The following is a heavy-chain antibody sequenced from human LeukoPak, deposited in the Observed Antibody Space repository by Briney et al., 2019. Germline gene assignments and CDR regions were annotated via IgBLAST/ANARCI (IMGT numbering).Heavy chain of an antibody. V-gene: IGHV3-23*01. Sequence: PGGSLRLSCAASGFTFSSYAMSWVRQAPGKGLEWVSAISGSGGSTYYADSVKGRFTISRDNSKNTLYLQMNSLRAEDTAVYYCAKRGINYYYDSSGYVDYWGQGTLVTVSS. CDR2: ISGSGGST. CDR3: AKRGINYYYDSSGYVDY. J-gene: IGHJ4*02. D-gene: IGHD3-22*01. CDR1: GFTFSSYA.